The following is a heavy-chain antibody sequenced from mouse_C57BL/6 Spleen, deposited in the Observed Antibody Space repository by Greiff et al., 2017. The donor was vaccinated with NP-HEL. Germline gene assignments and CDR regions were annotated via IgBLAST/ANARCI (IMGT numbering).Heavy chain of an antibody. CDR3: ARSRALISTGYAMDY. Sequence: QVQLKQSGPELVKPGASVKISCKASGYAFSSSWMNWVKQRPGKGLEWIGRIYPGDGDTNYNGKFKGKATLTADKSSSTAYMQLSSLTSEDSAVYFCARSRALISTGYAMDYWGQGTSVTVSS. J-gene: IGHJ4*01. D-gene: IGHD1-3*01. CDR1: GYAFSSSW. CDR2: IYPGDGDT. V-gene: IGHV1-82*01.